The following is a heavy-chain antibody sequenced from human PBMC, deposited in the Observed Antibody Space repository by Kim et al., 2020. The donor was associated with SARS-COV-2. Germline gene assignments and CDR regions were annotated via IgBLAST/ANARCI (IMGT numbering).Heavy chain of an antibody. Sequence: GGSLRLSCAASGFTFSNAWMNWVRQAPGKGLEWVGRIKSKIDGGTTDYVAPVKGRFTISRDDSKNTVYLQMNSLKTEDTAVYYCTTVMGGRFDTWGQGTLVTVSS. CDR2: IKSKIDGGTT. D-gene: IGHD1-26*01. CDR1: GFTFSNAW. CDR3: TTVMGGRFDT. V-gene: IGHV3-15*01. J-gene: IGHJ5*02.